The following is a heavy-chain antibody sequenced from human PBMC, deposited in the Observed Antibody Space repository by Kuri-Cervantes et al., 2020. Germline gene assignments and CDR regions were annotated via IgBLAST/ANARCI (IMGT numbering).Heavy chain of an antibody. CDR1: GYSISSGYY. D-gene: IGHD5-12*01. Sequence: ETLSLTCAVSGYSISSGYYWGWIRQPPGKGLEWVANINQDGGDKYYVDSVKGRFTISRDNAKNSLYLLMNSLRAEDTAVYYCARGYGGFDWGQGTLVTVSS. CDR3: ARGYGGFD. CDR2: INQDGGDK. V-gene: IGHV3-7*03. J-gene: IGHJ4*02.